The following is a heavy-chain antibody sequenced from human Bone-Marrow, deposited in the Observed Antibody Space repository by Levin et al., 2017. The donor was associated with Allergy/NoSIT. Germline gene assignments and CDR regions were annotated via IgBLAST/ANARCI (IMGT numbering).Heavy chain of an antibody. CDR2: ISYNGREK. CDR3: ARDKIVPTGDDNYYYYDGMDV. J-gene: IGHJ6*02. D-gene: IGHD5-12*01. Sequence: GGSLRLSCAASGFTFSDYAMHWVRQAPGQGLEWVSVISYNGREKFYADSVTGRFTFSRDNSKNTLYLQMNSLRVEDTAVYYCARDKIVPTGDDNYYYYDGMDVWGQGTTVTVSS. CDR1: GFTFSDYA. V-gene: IGHV3-30*04.